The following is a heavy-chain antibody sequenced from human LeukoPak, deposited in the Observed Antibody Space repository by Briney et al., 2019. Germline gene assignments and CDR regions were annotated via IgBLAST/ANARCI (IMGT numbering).Heavy chain of an antibody. Sequence: GGSLRLSCAASGFTFSSYAMIWVRQAPGKGLEWVSTISGGGGSTYYADSVKGRLTISRDNSKNTQFMQMNSLRVEDTAVYYCAKRGLLYAFDIWGQGTAVTVSS. CDR3: AKRGLLYAFDI. V-gene: IGHV3-23*01. CDR1: GFTFSSYA. D-gene: IGHD1-26*01. CDR2: ISGGGGST. J-gene: IGHJ3*02.